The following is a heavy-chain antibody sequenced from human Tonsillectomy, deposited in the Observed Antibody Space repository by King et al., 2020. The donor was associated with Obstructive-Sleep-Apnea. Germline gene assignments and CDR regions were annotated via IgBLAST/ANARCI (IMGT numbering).Heavy chain of an antibody. J-gene: IGHJ4*02. D-gene: IGHD6-6*01. CDR2: IRSGGSSV. CDR1: GFSFSDYY. V-gene: IGHV3-11*01. Sequence: VQLVESGGGLVKPGQSLRLSCAASGFSFSDYYMAWIRQVPGKDLEWISYIRSGGSSVYYADSVKCRFTMSRDNAKHSLYLQMDSLRADDTALYYCARDGGLVSYGYFDYWGQGILVTVSS. CDR3: ARDGGLVSYGYFDY.